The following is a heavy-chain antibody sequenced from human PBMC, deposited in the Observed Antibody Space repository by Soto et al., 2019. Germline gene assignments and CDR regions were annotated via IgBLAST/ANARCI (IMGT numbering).Heavy chain of an antibody. CDR2: INHSGST. CDR1: GGSISGYC. CDR3: ARDRATMVRGVSNYFDY. V-gene: IGHV4-34*01. D-gene: IGHD3-10*01. Sequence: SSETLCLTWTVSGGSISGYCWSWIRQHPGKGLEWIGEINHSGSTNYNPSLKSRVTISVDTSKNQFSLKLSSVTAADTAVYYCARDRATMVRGVSNYFDYWGQGTLVTVSS. J-gene: IGHJ4*02.